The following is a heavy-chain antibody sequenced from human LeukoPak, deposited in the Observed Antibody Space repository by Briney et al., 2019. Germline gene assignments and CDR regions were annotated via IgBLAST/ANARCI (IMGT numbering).Heavy chain of an antibody. CDR1: GFTFSSFG. V-gene: IGHV3-21*01. Sequence: GGSLRLSCEGSGFTFSSFGMHWVRQVPGKGLEWVSSISSSSSYIYYADSVKGRFTISRDNAKNSLYLQMNSLRAEDTAVYYCARDLTAASDNWFDPWGQGTLVTVSS. CDR3: ARDLTAASDNWFDP. J-gene: IGHJ5*02. CDR2: ISSSSSYI. D-gene: IGHD2-2*01.